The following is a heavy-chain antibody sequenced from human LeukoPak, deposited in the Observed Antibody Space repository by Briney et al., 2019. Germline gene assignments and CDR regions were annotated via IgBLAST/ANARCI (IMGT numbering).Heavy chain of an antibody. D-gene: IGHD3/OR15-3a*01. CDR3: ARQTGSGLFILP. CDR1: GVSISSSNSY. Sequence: PSETLSLTCTVTGVSISSSNSYWGWIRQPPGKGLEWIGSIYYSGNTYYNASLKSQVSISIDTSKNQFSLKLTSVTAADTAVYYCARQTGSGLFILPGGQGTLVTVSS. V-gene: IGHV4-39*01. J-gene: IGHJ4*02. CDR2: IYYSGNT.